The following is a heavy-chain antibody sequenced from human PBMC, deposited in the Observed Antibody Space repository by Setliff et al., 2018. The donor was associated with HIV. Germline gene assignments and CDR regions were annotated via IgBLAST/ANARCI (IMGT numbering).Heavy chain of an antibody. J-gene: IGHJ4*02. CDR1: GFIFSNYW. D-gene: IGHD3-22*01. CDR2: IKQDGSAK. V-gene: IGHV3-7*01. CDR3: VRRGGGYEDSSGYLWAHDY. Sequence: PGGSLRLSCEASGFIFSNYWMSWVRQAPGKGLEWVANIKQDGSAKFYVDSVEGRFTISRDNAQNSLYLQMNSLRAEDTAVYYCVRRGGGYEDSSGYLWAHDYWGQGTLVTVSS.